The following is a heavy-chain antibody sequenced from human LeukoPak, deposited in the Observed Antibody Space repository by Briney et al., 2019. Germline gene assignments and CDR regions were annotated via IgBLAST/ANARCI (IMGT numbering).Heavy chain of an antibody. J-gene: IGHJ4*02. D-gene: IGHD4-17*01. CDR3: ARDRGYGTFDY. V-gene: IGHV1-3*01. CDR2: INGGNGNT. CDR1: GYTFTDYA. Sequence: ASVKVSCKASGYTFTDYAIQWIRQAPGQRLEWVGWINGGNGNTIYSQKFQDRFTITKDTSASTAYMELSSLRSEDTAVYYCARDRGYGTFDYWGRGTLVTVSS.